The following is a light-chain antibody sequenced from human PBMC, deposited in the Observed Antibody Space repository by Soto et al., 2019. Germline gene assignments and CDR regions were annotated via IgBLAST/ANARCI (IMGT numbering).Light chain of an antibody. CDR2: AAS. Sequence: DIPMTQSPASLSASVGDRVTITCRASQGISNYLAWYQQKPGKVPKLLIYAASTLQSGVPSRFSGSGSGTDFTLTITILQPEDVATYYCQKYSRVITFGQGTRLEIK. V-gene: IGKV1-27*01. CDR3: QKYSRVIT. J-gene: IGKJ5*01. CDR1: QGISNY.